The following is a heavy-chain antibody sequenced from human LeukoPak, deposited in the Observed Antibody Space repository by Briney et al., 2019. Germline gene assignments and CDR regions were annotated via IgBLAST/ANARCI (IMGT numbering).Heavy chain of an antibody. Sequence: SAPLSLTCTVSGGSISSGGYFWRWIRQPAGKGLEWIGRIYTSGSTNYNPSLNSRVTISVDTSTNQFSLRLSSVTAADTAVYYFATYGSHTSCYTGGGFQHCGQGTLVTVSS. CDR1: GGSISSGGYF. CDR2: IYTSGST. V-gene: IGHV4-61*02. CDR3: ATYGSHTSCYTGGGFQH. D-gene: IGHD2-2*02. J-gene: IGHJ1*01.